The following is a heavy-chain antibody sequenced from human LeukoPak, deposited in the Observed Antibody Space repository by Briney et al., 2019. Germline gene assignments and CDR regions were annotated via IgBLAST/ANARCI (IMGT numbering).Heavy chain of an antibody. CDR3: ARSGYTLYYFDY. J-gene: IGHJ4*02. CDR2: INQDGSEK. D-gene: IGHD3-3*01. Sequence: GSLRLSCAASGFTFSSYWMSWVRQAPGKGLEWVANINQDGSEKYYVDSVKGRFTISRDNAKNSLYLQMNSLRAEDTAVYYCARSGYTLYYFDYWGQGTLVTVSS. V-gene: IGHV3-7*01. CDR1: GFTFSSYW.